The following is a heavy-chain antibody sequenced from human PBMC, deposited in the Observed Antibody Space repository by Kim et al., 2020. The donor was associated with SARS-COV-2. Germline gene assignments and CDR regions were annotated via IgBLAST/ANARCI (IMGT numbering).Heavy chain of an antibody. CDR1: GYTLTELS. J-gene: IGHJ5*02. Sequence: ASVKVSCKVSGYTLTELSMHWVRQAPGKGLEWMGGFDPEDGETSYAQKCQGRVTMTEDTSTDTAYMELSSLRSEDTAVYYCATSPVVVVTPWFDPWGQGTLVTVSS. V-gene: IGHV1-24*01. CDR3: ATSPVVVVTPWFDP. CDR2: FDPEDGET. D-gene: IGHD3-22*01.